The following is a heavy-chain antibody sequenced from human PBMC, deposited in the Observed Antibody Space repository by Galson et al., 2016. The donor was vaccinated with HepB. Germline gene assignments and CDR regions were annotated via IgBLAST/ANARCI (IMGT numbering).Heavy chain of an antibody. CDR2: IWYDGSNK. Sequence: SLRLSCAASGFTFSYHGMHWVRQAPGKGLEWVAVIWYDGSNKYYADSVKGRFTISRDNAKNSLYLQMNSLRADDTAIYYCARRNCSAGACYSASYKCFDSWGQGTLVTVSS. J-gene: IGHJ4*02. CDR1: GFTFSYHG. CDR3: ARRNCSAGACYSASYKCFDS. V-gene: IGHV3-33*01. D-gene: IGHD2-15*01.